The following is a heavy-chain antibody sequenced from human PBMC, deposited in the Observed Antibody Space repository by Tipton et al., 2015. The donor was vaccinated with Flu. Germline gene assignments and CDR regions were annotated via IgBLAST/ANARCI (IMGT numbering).Heavy chain of an antibody. Sequence: TLSLTCSVSGDSIASDYYWGWIRQPPGKGLEWIGNIYHTGSTYYNPSLRSRVTILVDRSKNQFSLKLSFVTAADTAVYYCARSRFPYYYYGMDVWGQGTTVTVSS. CDR3: ARSRFPYYYYGMDV. CDR2: IYHTGST. V-gene: IGHV4-38-2*01. J-gene: IGHJ6*02. CDR1: GDSIASDYY. D-gene: IGHD3-16*01.